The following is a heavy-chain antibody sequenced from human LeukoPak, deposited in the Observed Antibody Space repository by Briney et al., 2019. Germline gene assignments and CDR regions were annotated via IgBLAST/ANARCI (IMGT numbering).Heavy chain of an antibody. J-gene: IGHJ5*02. V-gene: IGHV4-34*01. CDR1: GGSFSGYY. CDR3: ARHIMKIQLWLRAGNWFDP. D-gene: IGHD5-18*01. CDR2: INHSGST. Sequence: TSETLSLTCAVYGGSFSGYYWSWIRQPPGKGLEWTGEINHSGSTNYNPSLKSRVTISVDTSKNQFSLKLSSVTAADTAVYYCARHIMKIQLWLRAGNWFDPWGQGTLVTVSS.